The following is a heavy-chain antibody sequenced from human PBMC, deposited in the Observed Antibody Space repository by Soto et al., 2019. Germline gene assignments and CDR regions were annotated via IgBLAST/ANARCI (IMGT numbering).Heavy chain of an antibody. D-gene: IGHD3-10*01. CDR1: CGSFSGYY. V-gene: IGHV4-34*01. CDR2: INHSGST. J-gene: IGHJ2*01. CDR3: ARGRGDGYNQHWYFDL. Sequence: QVHLQQWGAGLLKPSETLSLTCAVYCGSFSGYYWSWIRQPPGKGLEWIGEINHSGSTNYNPSLKCRVSISVGTSNNQFSLKLSSVTAADTAVYYCARGRGDGYNQHWYFDLWGRGTLVTVSS.